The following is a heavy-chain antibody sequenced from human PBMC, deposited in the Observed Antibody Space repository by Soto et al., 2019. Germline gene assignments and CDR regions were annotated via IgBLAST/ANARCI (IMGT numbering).Heavy chain of an antibody. V-gene: IGHV3-30*18. D-gene: IGHD3-10*01. CDR2: ISYDGSNK. CDR3: AKDRRGFGEWSYGMDV. Sequence: GSLRLSCAASGFTFSSYGMHWVRQAPGKGLEWVAVISYDGSNKYYADSVKGRFTISRDNSKNTLYLQMNSLRAEDTAVYYCAKDRRGFGEWSYGMDVWGQGTTVTVSS. J-gene: IGHJ6*02. CDR1: GFTFSSYG.